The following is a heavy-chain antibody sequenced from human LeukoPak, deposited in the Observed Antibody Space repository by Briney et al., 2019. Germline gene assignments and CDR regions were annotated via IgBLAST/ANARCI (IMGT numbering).Heavy chain of an antibody. Sequence: GGSLRLSRAASGFIFSNYGIHWVRQAPGKGLEWVAFIRYDGSNKNYVDSVKGRFTISRDNSKNTLYLQMNSLRPEDTAVYYCARIGSGRFYYYMDVWGKGTTVTVSS. J-gene: IGHJ6*03. CDR1: GFIFSNYG. V-gene: IGHV3-30*02. D-gene: IGHD3-10*01. CDR3: ARIGSGRFYYYMDV. CDR2: IRYDGSNK.